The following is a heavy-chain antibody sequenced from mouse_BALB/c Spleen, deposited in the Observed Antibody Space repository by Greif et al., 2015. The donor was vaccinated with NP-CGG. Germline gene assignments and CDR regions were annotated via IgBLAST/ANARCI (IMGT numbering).Heavy chain of an antibody. CDR3: ARGGSFDY. V-gene: IGHV14-1*02. Sequence: VQLKDSGAELVRPGALVELSCKASGFNIKDYYMHWVKPRPEQGLEWIGWIDPENGNTIYDPKFQGKASITADTSSNPAHLQFSSLTSEVTAVYYCARGGSFDYWGQGTTLTVSA. CDR2: IDPENGNT. CDR1: GFNIKDYY. J-gene: IGHJ2*01.